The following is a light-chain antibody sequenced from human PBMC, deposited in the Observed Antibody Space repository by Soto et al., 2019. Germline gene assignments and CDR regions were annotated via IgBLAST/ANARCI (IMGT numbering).Light chain of an antibody. CDR3: QQSSSIPWT. CDR2: SAS. J-gene: IGKJ1*01. CDR1: QDISDH. Sequence: EIQMTQSPSSLSASVGDRVTLTCRASQDISDHLNWYQQKPQKAPELLISSASSIQSGVPSRFRGSGSGTDFTITISSLQPEDFATYYCQQSSSIPWTFGQGTKVEIK. V-gene: IGKV1-39*01.